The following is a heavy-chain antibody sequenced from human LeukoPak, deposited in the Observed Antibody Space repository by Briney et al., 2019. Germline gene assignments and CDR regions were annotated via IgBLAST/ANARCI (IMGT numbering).Heavy chain of an antibody. D-gene: IGHD3-16*01. V-gene: IGHV3-48*02. CDR1: GFTFSSYS. Sequence: GGSLRLSCAASGFTFSSYSMNWVRQAPGRGLEWVSYISSRSSNIYYADSVKGRFTISRDNAKNSLYLQMYSLRDEDTAVYYCARIPGGYYYAMDVWGQGTTVTVSS. CDR2: ISSRSSNI. CDR3: ARIPGGYYYAMDV. J-gene: IGHJ6*02.